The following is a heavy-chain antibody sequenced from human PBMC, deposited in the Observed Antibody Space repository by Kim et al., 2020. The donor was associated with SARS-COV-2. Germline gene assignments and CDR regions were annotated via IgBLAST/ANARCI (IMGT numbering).Heavy chain of an antibody. CDR3: AKARGGSYCD. CDR2: ST. V-gene: IGHV3-23*01. D-gene: IGHD1-26*01. J-gene: IGHJ4*02. Sequence: STYYADAGKGRFTISRDNAKNTLYLQMNSLRAEDTAVYYCAKARGGSYCDWGQGTLVTVSS.